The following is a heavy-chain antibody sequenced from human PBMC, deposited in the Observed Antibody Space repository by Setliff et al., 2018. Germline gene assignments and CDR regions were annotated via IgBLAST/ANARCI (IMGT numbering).Heavy chain of an antibody. V-gene: IGHV1-18*04. D-gene: IGHD2-2*01. CDR2: ISGYNGYT. CDR1: GYTFNNYF. J-gene: IGHJ3*02. CDR3: VRDRAAIVVGPPTAAFDI. Sequence: GASVKVSCKASGYTFNNYFLHWVRQAPGQGLEWMGWISGYNGYTVYAQKLQGRVTLTTDTSTGTAYMEGRSLRSDDTAQYYCVRDRAAIVVGPPTAAFDIWGQGTMVTVSS.